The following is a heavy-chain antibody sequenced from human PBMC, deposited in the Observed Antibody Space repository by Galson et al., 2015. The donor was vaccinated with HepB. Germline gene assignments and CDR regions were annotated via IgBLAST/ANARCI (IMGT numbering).Heavy chain of an antibody. V-gene: IGHV3-33*01. D-gene: IGHD1/OR15-1a*01. Sequence: SLRLSCAASGFTFSSYGMHWVRQAPGKGLEWVAVIWYDGSNQYYADSVKGRFTISRDNSKNTLYLQMSSLRAEDTAVYYCARGGITGTRDEYYGMDVWGQGTTVTVSS. J-gene: IGHJ6*02. CDR3: ARGGITGTRDEYYGMDV. CDR1: GFTFSSYG. CDR2: IWYDGSNQ.